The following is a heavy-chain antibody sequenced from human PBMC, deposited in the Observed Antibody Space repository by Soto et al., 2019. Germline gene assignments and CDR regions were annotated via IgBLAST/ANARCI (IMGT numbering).Heavy chain of an antibody. Sequence: QVHLQESGPGLVKPSQTLSLTCSVSGDSINSGXYYWYWIRQHPGEGLEYMGYVYYNGRTSYNPSLKSRISISLDTSQNQVSXKLTSVTAADTAVYYCARFAEPAVRRDSDHYYKDVWGKGTAVTVS. CDR2: VYYNGRT. J-gene: IGHJ6*03. CDR1: GDSINSGXYY. V-gene: IGHV4-31*03. CDR3: ARFAEPAVRRDSDHYYKDV. D-gene: IGHD2-2*01.